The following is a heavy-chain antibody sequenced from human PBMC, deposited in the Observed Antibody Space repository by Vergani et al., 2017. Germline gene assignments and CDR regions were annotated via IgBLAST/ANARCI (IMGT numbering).Heavy chain of an antibody. D-gene: IGHD6-6*01. V-gene: IGHV3-48*04. J-gene: IGHJ4*02. Sequence: EVQLVESGGGLVQPGGSLRLSCAASGFTFTTYSMSWIRQAPGKGLEWVSYISSSGSTIYYADSVKGRFTISRDNAKNSLYLQMNSLRAEDTAVYYCARGGVAARPHFNDYWGQGTLVTVSS. CDR3: ARGGVAARPHFNDY. CDR1: GFTFTTYS. CDR2: ISSSGSTI.